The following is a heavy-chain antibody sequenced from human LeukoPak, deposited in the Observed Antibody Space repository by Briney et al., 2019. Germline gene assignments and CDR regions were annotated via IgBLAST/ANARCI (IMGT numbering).Heavy chain of an antibody. CDR1: GFIFSHYG. J-gene: IGHJ4*01. D-gene: IGHD4-11*01. Sequence: GGSLRLSCAASGFIFSHYGMHWVRQAPGEGLEWVADIWRDGSNRFYAGSVKGRFTISRDNAQNTVFLQMNSLRAEDTAMYYCARDAQRGFDYSNSLRYWGHGTLVTVSS. CDR2: IWRDGSNR. CDR3: ARDAQRGFDYSNSLRY. V-gene: IGHV3-33*01.